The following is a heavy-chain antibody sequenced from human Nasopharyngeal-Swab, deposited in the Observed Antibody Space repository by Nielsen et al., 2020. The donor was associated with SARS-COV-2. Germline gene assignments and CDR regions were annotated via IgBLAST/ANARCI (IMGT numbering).Heavy chain of an antibody. CDR1: GGTFSSYA. V-gene: IGHV1-3*01. D-gene: IGHD3-16*01. Sequence: ASVKVSCKASGGTFSSYAISWVRQAPGQRLEWMGWINAGNGNTKYSQKFQGRVTITRDTSASTAYMELSSLRSEDTAVYYCARWTMGLQAFDIWGQGTMVTVSS. CDR3: ARWTMGLQAFDI. CDR2: INAGNGNT. J-gene: IGHJ3*02.